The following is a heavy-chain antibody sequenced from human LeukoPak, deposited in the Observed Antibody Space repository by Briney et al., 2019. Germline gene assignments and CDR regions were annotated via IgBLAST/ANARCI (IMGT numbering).Heavy chain of an antibody. CDR2: ISSSGSTI. CDR1: GFTFSDYY. Sequence: PGGSLRLSCAASGFTFSDYYMSWIRQAPGKGLEWVSYISSSGSTIYYADSVKGRFTISRDNAKNSLYLQMNSLRAEDTAVYYCARVHGSGSYWAFDIWGHGTMVTVSS. D-gene: IGHD3-10*01. V-gene: IGHV3-11*01. J-gene: IGHJ3*02. CDR3: ARVHGSGSYWAFDI.